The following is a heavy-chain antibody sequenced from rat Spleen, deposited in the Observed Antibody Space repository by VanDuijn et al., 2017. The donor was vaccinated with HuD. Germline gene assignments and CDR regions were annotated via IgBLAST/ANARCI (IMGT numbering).Heavy chain of an antibody. D-gene: IGHD1-2*01. CDR1: GFSLSNYG. V-gene: IGHV2S61*01. Sequence: QVQLKESGPGLVKPSLTLSLTCTVSGFSLSNYGVFWVRQPPGKGLEWMGVIWGNGNANYNSALKSRLSISRDTSKSQVFLKMNNLQTEDTAMYFCARSDFSSPYYFDYWGQGVMVTVPS. J-gene: IGHJ2*01. CDR3: ARSDFSSPYYFDY. CDR2: IWGNGNA.